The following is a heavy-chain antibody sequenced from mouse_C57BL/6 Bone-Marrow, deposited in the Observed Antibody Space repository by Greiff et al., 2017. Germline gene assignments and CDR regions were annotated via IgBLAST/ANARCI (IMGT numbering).Heavy chain of an antibody. J-gene: IGHJ1*03. CDR1: GYTFTSYW. D-gene: IGHD1-1*01. CDR3: ARRKFYYYGSSYVSWYFDV. CDR2: INPSSGYT. V-gene: IGHV1-7*01. Sequence: QVQLQQSGAELAKPGASVKLSCKASGYTFTSYWMHWVKQRPGQGLEWIGYINPSSGYTKYNQKFKDKATLTADKSSSTAYMQLSSLTYEDSAVXYCARRKFYYYGSSYVSWYFDVWGTGTTVTVSS.